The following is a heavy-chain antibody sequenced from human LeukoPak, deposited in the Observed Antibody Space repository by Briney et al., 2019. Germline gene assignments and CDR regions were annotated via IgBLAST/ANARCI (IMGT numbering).Heavy chain of an antibody. CDR3: TRLKWGDWFDP. CDR1: GYSISSGYY. CDR2: MYHTGTT. Sequence: KPSEPLSLTCGVSGYSISSGYYWGWIRQPPGKGREWIASMYHTGTTYYNPSLKSRVTIPVDTSKDQYSLGLTSVTAADTGVYYCTRLKWGDWFDPWGQGTLVTVSS. J-gene: IGHJ5*02. D-gene: IGHD1-26*01. V-gene: IGHV4-38-2*01.